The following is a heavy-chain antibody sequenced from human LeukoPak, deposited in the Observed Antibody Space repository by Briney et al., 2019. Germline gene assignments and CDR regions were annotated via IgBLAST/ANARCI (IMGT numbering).Heavy chain of an antibody. CDR2: ISSSGSTI. V-gene: IGHV3-11*01. J-gene: IGHJ6*04. D-gene: IGHD3-9*01. CDR3: ARDGGYDILTGYYYYYGMDV. Sequence: GGSLRLSCAASGFTFSDYYMSWIRQAPGKGLEWVSYISSSGSTIYYADSVKGRFTISRDNAKNSLYLQMNSLRAEDTAVYYCARDGGYDILTGYYYYYGMDVWGKGTTVTVSS. CDR1: GFTFSDYY.